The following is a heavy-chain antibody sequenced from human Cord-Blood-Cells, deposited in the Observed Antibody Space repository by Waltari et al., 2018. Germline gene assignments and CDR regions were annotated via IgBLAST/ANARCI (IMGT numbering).Heavy chain of an antibody. CDR2: IKQDGSEK. V-gene: IGHV3-7*01. CDR3: ARDRAGGPTDAFDI. Sequence: RLSCAASGFTFSSYWMSWVRQAPGKGLEWVANIKQDGSEKYYVDSVKGRFTISRDNAKNSLYLQMNSLRAEDTAVYYCARDRAGGPTDAFDIWGQGTMVTVSS. D-gene: IGHD2-15*01. CDR1: GFTFSSYW. J-gene: IGHJ3*02.